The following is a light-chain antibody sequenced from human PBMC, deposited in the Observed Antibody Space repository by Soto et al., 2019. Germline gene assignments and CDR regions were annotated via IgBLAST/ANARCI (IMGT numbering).Light chain of an antibody. CDR3: QQSYTTLWT. CDR2: DAS. V-gene: IGKV1-5*01. CDR1: QSISTW. J-gene: IGKJ1*01. Sequence: TPITPTASPLRKSXVDSVTTTPXASQSISTWLAWYQQKPGKAPKLLIYDASSLESGVPSRFSGSGSGTDFTLTIDSLQPEDFATYYCQQSYTTLWTFGQGTKVDIK.